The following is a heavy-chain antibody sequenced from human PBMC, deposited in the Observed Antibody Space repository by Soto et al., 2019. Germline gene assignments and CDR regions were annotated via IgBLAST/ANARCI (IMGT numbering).Heavy chain of an antibody. CDR1: SDSMNSGGYY. V-gene: IGHV4-31*03. D-gene: IGHD6-6*01. Sequence: PSETLSLTCSASSDSMNSGGYYWSWIRQHPGKGLEWIGYIYSNGDTYYNPSLKSRVTISVDTSKNQFSLNLTSVTAADTAVYYCARGGGSSSGYYYYAMAVWGQGTTAPV. J-gene: IGHJ6*02. CDR3: ARGGGSSSGYYYYAMAV. CDR2: IYSNGDT.